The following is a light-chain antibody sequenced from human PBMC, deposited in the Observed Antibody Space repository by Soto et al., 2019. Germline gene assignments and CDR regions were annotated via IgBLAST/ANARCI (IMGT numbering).Light chain of an antibody. CDR3: KQYNSYSWT. CDR1: QSINTW. CDR2: KAS. J-gene: IGKJ1*01. V-gene: IGKV1-5*03. Sequence: DIQMTQSPSTLSASVGDRVTIACRASQSINTWLAWYQQKPGKAPEVLIYKASTLRNGVPSTFSGSGSGTEFTLTISSLQPDDFATYYCKQYNSYSWTFGQGTKVEIK.